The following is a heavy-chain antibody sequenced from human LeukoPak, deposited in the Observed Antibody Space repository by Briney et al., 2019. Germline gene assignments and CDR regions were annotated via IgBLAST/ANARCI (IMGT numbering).Heavy chain of an antibody. V-gene: IGHV4-39*01. CDR2: IYYSGST. CDR1: GGSISSSSYY. CDR3: ARPTIVVVVGFDP. Sequence: SETLSLTCTVSGGSISSSSYYWGWIRQPPGKGLEWIGSIYYSGSTYYNPSLKSRVTISVDTSKNQFSLKLSSVTAADTAVYYCARPTIVVVVGFDPWGQGTLVTVSS. D-gene: IGHD2-15*01. J-gene: IGHJ5*02.